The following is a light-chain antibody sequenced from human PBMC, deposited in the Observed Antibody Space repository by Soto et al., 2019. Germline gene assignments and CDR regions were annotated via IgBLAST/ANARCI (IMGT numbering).Light chain of an antibody. CDR3: QQSINYPWT. J-gene: IGKJ1*01. CDR1: QSISFY. CDR2: EAS. V-gene: IGKV1-5*03. Sequence: DLQMTQSPSTLSASVGDRVTITCRASQSISFYLAWYQQKPGKAPKLLIYEASGLESGVPSRFSGSGSGTEFTLTISSLPPDDFATYYCQQSINYPWTFGQGTKVEVK.